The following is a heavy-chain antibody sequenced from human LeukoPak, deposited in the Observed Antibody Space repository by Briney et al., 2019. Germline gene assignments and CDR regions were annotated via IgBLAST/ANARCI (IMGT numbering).Heavy chain of an antibody. D-gene: IGHD2-2*03. V-gene: IGHV5-51*01. Sequence: GESLQISCKGSGYSFPTYWIAWVRQMPGKGLEWMGIIYPDESNIRYSPSFQGQVTISADKSISTAYLQWSSLKASDTAMYYCARPPSRGYSSSFEYWGQGTLVTVSS. CDR3: ARPPSRGYSSSFEY. CDR2: IYPDESNI. J-gene: IGHJ4*02. CDR1: GYSFPTYW.